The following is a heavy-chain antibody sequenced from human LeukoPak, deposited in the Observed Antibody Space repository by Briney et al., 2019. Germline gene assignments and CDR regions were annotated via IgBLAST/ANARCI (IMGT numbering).Heavy chain of an antibody. Sequence: ASVKVSCKASGGTFSNYAISWVRQAPGQGLEWMGKIIPILGITNYAQKFQGRVTITADKSTSTAYMELTSLRSEDTAVYFCARGSQTGDITDYWGQGTLVTASS. D-gene: IGHD7-27*01. J-gene: IGHJ4*02. CDR3: ARGSQTGDITDY. V-gene: IGHV1-69*04. CDR2: IIPILGIT. CDR1: GGTFSNYA.